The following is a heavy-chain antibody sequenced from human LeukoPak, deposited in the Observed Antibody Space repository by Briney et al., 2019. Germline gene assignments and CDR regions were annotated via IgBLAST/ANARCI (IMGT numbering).Heavy chain of an antibody. V-gene: IGHV3-30*18. CDR2: ISHDGSNK. D-gene: IGHD3-16*01. CDR3: AKGFGSRNLYGMDA. J-gene: IGHJ6*02. Sequence: GGSLRLSCEASGFTFSAYGMHWVRQAPGKGLDWVALISHDGSNKYYTDSVKGRFTISRDNSKNTLYLQMNSLRAEDTAMYYCAKGFGSRNLYGMDAWGQGTTVTVSS. CDR1: GFTFSAYG.